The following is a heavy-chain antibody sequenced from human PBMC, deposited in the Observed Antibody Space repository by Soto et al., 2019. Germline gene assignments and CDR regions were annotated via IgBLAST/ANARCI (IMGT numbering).Heavy chain of an antibody. V-gene: IGHV1-69*02. D-gene: IGHD2-21*02. CDR3: ARGGHIVVVTATGRGAFDI. CDR2: IIPILGIA. CDR1: GGTFSSYT. Sequence: QVQLVQSGAEVKKPGSSVKVSCKASGGTFSSYTISWVRQAPGQGLEWMGRIIPILGIANYAQKFQGRVTITADKSTSKAYMELSSLRSEDTAVYYCARGGHIVVVTATGRGAFDIWGQGTMVTVSS. J-gene: IGHJ3*02.